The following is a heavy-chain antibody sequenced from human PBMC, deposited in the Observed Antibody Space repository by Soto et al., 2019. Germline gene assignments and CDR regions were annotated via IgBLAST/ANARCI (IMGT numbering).Heavy chain of an antibody. J-gene: IGHJ6*02. Sequence: QVQLQESGPGLVKPSETLSLTCTVSGGSISSYYWSWIRQPPGKGLEWIGYIYYSGSTNYNPSLKSRVTISVDTSKNQSSLKLSSVTAADTAVYYCATNSPCSSTSSPIDYYYYGMDVWGQGTTVTVSS. CDR3: ATNSPCSSTSSPIDYYYYGMDV. D-gene: IGHD2-2*01. V-gene: IGHV4-59*01. CDR2: IYYSGST. CDR1: GGSISSYY.